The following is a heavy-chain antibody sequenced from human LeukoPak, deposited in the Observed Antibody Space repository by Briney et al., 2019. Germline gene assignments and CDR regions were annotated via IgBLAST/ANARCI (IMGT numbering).Heavy chain of an antibody. J-gene: IGHJ4*02. CDR1: GFTFSSYW. D-gene: IGHD6-13*01. CDR3: ANLFVGSWADY. Sequence: GGSLRLSCAASGFTFSSYWMHWVRQAPGKGLVWVSRINSDGSSTSYADSVKGRFTISRDNSKNTLYLQMNSLRAEDTAVYYCANLFVGSWADYWGQGTLVTVSS. V-gene: IGHV3-74*01. CDR2: INSDGSST.